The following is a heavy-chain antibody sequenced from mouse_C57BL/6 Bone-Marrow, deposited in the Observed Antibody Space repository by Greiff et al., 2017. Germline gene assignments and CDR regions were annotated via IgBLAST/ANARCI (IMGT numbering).Heavy chain of an antibody. J-gene: IGHJ4*01. CDR3: ARRGLRGYYYAMDY. D-gene: IGHD2-4*01. CDR1: GFTFSDYG. CDR2: ISSGSSTI. V-gene: IGHV5-17*01. Sequence: EVQLVESGGGLVKPGGSLKLSCAASGFTFSDYGMHWVRQAPEKGLEWVAYISSGSSTIYSADTVKGRFTISRDNAKNTLFLQMTSLRSEDTAMYYCARRGLRGYYYAMDYWGQGTSVTVSS.